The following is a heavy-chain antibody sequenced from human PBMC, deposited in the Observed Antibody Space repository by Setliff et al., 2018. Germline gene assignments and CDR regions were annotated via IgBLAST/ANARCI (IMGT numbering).Heavy chain of an antibody. V-gene: IGHV3-48*03. J-gene: IGHJ5*02. CDR1: GFTFSSYE. CDR3: ARDKLRFLENWFDP. D-gene: IGHD3-3*01. CDR2: ISSSGSTI. Sequence: GGSLRLSCAASGFTFSSYEMNWVRQAPGKGLEWVSYISSSGSTIYYADSVKGRFTISRDNAKKSLYLQMNSLRAEDTAVYYCARDKLRFLENWFDPWGQGTLVTVSS.